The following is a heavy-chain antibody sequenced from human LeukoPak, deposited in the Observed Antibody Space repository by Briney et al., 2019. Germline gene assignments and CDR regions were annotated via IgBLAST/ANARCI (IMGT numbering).Heavy chain of an antibody. Sequence: SQTLSLTCAISGDSVSSISVAWNWIRQSPSRGLEWLGRTYYRSKWYYEYAVSVKSRINISPDTSKNQFSLQLTSVTPEDTAVYYCSLARSEYHYGVDVWGQGTTVTVSS. CDR2: TYYRSKWYY. CDR1: GDSVSSISVA. CDR3: SLARSEYHYGVDV. J-gene: IGHJ6*02. V-gene: IGHV6-1*01.